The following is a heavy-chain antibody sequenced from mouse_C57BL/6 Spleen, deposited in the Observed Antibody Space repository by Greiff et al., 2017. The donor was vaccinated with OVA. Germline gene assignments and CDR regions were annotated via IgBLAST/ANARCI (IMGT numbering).Heavy chain of an antibody. CDR2: IDPSDSYT. Sequence: QVQLQQPGAELVKPGASVKLSCKASGYTFTSYWMQWVKQRPGQGLEWIGEIDPSDSYTNYNQKFKGKATLTVDTSSSTAYMQLSSLTSEDSAVYYCATLSYYYGSSRFAYWGQGTLVTVSA. CDR3: ATLSYYYGSSRFAY. V-gene: IGHV1-50*01. D-gene: IGHD1-1*01. J-gene: IGHJ3*01. CDR1: GYTFTSYW.